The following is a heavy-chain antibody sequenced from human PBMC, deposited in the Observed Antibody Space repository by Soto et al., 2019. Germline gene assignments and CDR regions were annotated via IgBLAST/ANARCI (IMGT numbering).Heavy chain of an antibody. CDR2: IYYSGST. CDR1: GASISSADHY. J-gene: IGHJ4*02. CDR3: ARAPYSSTWYGDFDS. D-gene: IGHD6-13*01. V-gene: IGHV4-30-4*01. Sequence: PSETLSLTCTVSGASISSADHYWSWVRQPPGKGLEWIGYIYYSGSTYYSPSLKSRVSISVDTSKNHFSLRVNSVTAADTAVYYCARAPYSSTWYGDFDSWGQGTLVTVSS.